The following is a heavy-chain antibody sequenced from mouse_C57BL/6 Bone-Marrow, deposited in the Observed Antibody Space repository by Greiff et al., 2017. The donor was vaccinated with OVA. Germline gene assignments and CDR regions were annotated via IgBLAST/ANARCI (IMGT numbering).Heavy chain of an antibody. D-gene: IGHD2-1*01. Sequence: EVKLVESGGGLVQPKGSLKLSCAASGFSFNTYAMNWVRQAPGKGLEWVARIRSKSNNYATYYADSVKDRFTISRDDSESMLYLQMNNLKTEDNAMDYCGGGQGYLLSYAMDYWGQGTSVTVSS. V-gene: IGHV10-1*01. CDR2: IRSKSNNYAT. CDR1: GFSFNTYA. CDR3: GGGQGYLLSYAMDY. J-gene: IGHJ4*01.